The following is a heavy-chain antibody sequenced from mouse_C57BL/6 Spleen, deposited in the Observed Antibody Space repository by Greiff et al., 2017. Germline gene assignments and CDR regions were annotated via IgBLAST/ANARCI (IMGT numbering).Heavy chain of an antibody. J-gene: IGHJ4*01. CDR1: GFTFSSYT. CDR3: ARHAGGPYAMDY. CDR2: ISGGGGNT. V-gene: IGHV5-9*01. D-gene: IGHD1-1*02. Sequence: EVKLMESGGGLVKPGGSLKLSCAASGFTFSSYTMSWVRQTPEKRLEWVATISGGGGNTYYPDSVKGRFTISRDNAKNTLYLQMSSLRSEDTALYYCARHAGGPYAMDYWGQGTSVTVSS.